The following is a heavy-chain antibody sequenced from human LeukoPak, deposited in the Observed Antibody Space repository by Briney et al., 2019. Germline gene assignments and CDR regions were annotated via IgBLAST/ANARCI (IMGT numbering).Heavy chain of an antibody. V-gene: IGHV1-69*05. CDR3: ARGTTAMVPFDI. Sequence: GASVKVSCKVSRFTLSELSMHWVRQAPGQGLEWMGGIIPIFGTANYAQKFQGRVTITTDESTSTAYMELSSLRSEDTAVYYCARGTTAMVPFDIWGQGTMVTVSS. CDR1: RFTLSELS. CDR2: IIPIFGTA. J-gene: IGHJ3*02. D-gene: IGHD5-18*01.